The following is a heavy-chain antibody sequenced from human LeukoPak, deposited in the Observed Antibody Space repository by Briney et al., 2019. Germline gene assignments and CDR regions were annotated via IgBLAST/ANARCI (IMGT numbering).Heavy chain of an antibody. CDR1: GGSISSYY. J-gene: IGHJ3*02. D-gene: IGHD1-26*01. Sequence: PSETLSLTCTVSGGSISSYYWSWIRQPPGKGLEWIGYIYYSGSTNYSPSLKSRVTISVDTSKNQFSLKLSSVTAADTAVYYCARVGATEAFDIWGQGTMVTVSS. CDR3: ARVGATEAFDI. CDR2: IYYSGST. V-gene: IGHV4-59*08.